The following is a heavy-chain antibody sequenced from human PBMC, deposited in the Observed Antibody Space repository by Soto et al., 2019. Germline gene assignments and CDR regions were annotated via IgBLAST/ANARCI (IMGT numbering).Heavy chain of an antibody. V-gene: IGHV4-31*03. CDR3: AREGYYYYYYMDV. CDR2: IYYSGST. Sequence: SETLSLTCTVSGGSISSGGYYWSWIRQHPGKGLEWIGYIYYSGSTYYNPSLKSRVTISVDTSKNQFSLKLSSVTAADTAVYYCAREGYYYYYYMDVWGKGTTVTVSS. CDR1: GGSISSGGYY. J-gene: IGHJ6*03.